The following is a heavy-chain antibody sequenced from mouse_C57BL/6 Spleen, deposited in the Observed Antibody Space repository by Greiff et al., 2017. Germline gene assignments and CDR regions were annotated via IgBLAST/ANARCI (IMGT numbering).Heavy chain of an antibody. V-gene: IGHV5-4*01. CDR2: ISDGGSYT. Sequence: EVQLVESGGGLVKPGGSLKLSCAASGFTFSSYAMSWVRQTPEKRLEWVATISDGGSYTYYPDNVKGRFTISRDNDKNNLYLQMSHLKSEDTAMYYCARVDYDDGYYFDYWGQGTTLTVSS. CDR1: GFTFSSYA. CDR3: ARVDYDDGYYFDY. D-gene: IGHD2-4*01. J-gene: IGHJ2*01.